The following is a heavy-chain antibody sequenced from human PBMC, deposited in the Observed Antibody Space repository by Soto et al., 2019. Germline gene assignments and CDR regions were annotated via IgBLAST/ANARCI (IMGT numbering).Heavy chain of an antibody. J-gene: IGHJ6*02. CDR3: ARRKLAGGYYYYYGMDV. Sequence: GESLKISCKGSGYSFTSYWIGWVRQMPGKGLEWMGIIYPGDSDTRYSPSFQGQVTISADKSISTAYLQWSSLKASDTAMYYCARRKLAGGYYYYYGMDVWGQGTTVTVSS. CDR1: GYSFTSYW. V-gene: IGHV5-51*01. D-gene: IGHD6-6*01. CDR2: IYPGDSDT.